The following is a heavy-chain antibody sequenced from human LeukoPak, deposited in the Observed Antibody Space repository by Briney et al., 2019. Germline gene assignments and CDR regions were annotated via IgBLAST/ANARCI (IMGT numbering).Heavy chain of an antibody. Sequence: PGGSLRLSCAASGFTFSSYAMSWVRQAPGKGLEWVSGISWNSGSIGYADSVKGRFTISRDNAKNSLYLQMNSLRAEDTALYYCAKSAHYYDSSGYPNWFDPWGQGTLVTVSS. J-gene: IGHJ5*02. V-gene: IGHV3-9*01. CDR2: ISWNSGSI. D-gene: IGHD3-22*01. CDR1: GFTFSSYA. CDR3: AKSAHYYDSSGYPNWFDP.